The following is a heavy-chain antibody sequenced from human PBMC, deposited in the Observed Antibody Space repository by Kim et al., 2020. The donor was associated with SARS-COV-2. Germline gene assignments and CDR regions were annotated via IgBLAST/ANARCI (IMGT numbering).Heavy chain of an antibody. J-gene: IGHJ4*02. Sequence: ADSGKGRFIISRDNSKNTLFLQMSSLGAEDTGVYYCAKGTTMVQGVISFWGQGTLVTVSS. CDR3: AKGTTMVQGVISF. V-gene: IGHV3-23*01. D-gene: IGHD3-10*01.